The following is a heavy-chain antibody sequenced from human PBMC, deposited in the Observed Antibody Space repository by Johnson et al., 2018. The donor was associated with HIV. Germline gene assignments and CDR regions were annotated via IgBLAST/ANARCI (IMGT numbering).Heavy chain of an antibody. CDR1: GFTFSSYA. J-gene: IGHJ3*02. CDR3: TTCSRSGAFDI. V-gene: IGHV3-23*04. Sequence: MMLVESGGGLVQPGRSLRLSCAASGFTFSSYAMSWVRQAPGKGLEWVSAISGSGGSTYYADSVKGRFTISRDNSKNTLYLQMNSLKTEDTAVYYCTTCSRSGAFDIWGQGTMVTVSS. CDR2: ISGSGGST. D-gene: IGHD6-13*01.